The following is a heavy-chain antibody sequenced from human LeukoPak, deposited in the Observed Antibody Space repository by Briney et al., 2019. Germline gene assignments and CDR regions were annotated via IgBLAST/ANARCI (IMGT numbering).Heavy chain of an antibody. D-gene: IGHD2-15*01. V-gene: IGHV1-2*04. CDR2: INPNSGGT. Sequence: ASVKVSCKASGYTFTGYYMHWVRQAPGQGLEWMGWINPNSGGTNYAQKFQGWVTMTRDTSISTAYMELSRLRSDDTAVYYCARDGSEVAATRVYSMDVWGQGTTVTVSS. J-gene: IGHJ6*02. CDR3: ARDGSEVAATRVYSMDV. CDR1: GYTFTGYY.